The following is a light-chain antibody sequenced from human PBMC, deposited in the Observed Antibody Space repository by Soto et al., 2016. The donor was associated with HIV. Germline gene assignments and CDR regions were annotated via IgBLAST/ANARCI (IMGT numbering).Light chain of an antibody. CDR2: GTS. CDR3: QQAHSFPPAT. CDR1: QGISTW. V-gene: IGKV1-12*01. J-gene: IGKJ4*01. Sequence: DIQMTQSPSSVSASVGDRVTITCRASQGISTWLSWYQQKPGKAPKLLIYGTSTLQSGVPSRFSGSGSGTDFTLTITSLQPEDSATYYCQQAHSFPPATFGGGTKVEI.